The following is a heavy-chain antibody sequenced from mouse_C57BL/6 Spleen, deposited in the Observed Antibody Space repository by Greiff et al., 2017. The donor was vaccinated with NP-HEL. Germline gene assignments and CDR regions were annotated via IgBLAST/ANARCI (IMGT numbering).Heavy chain of an antibody. CDR2: ISGGGGNT. CDR1: GFTFSSYT. CDR3: ARGDDYDNYAMDY. D-gene: IGHD2-4*01. J-gene: IGHJ4*01. V-gene: IGHV5-9*01. Sequence: EVKVVESGGGLVKPGGSLKLSCAASGFTFSSYTMSWVRQTPEKRLEWVVTISGGGGNTYYPDSVKGRFTISRDNAKNTLYLQMSSLRSEDTALYYCARGDDYDNYAMDYWGQGTSVTVSS.